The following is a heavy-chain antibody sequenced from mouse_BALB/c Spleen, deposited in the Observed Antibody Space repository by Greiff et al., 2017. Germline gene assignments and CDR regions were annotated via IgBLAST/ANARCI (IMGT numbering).Heavy chain of an antibody. Sequence: LKESGAELVKPGASVKLSCKASGYTFTSYYMYWVKQRPGQGLEWIGEINPSNGGTNFNEKFKSKATLTVDKSSSTAYMQLSSLTSEDSAVYYCTRDDGYYWFAYWGQGTLVTVSA. J-gene: IGHJ3*01. CDR1: GYTFTSYY. CDR3: TRDDGYYWFAY. CDR2: INPSNGGT. V-gene: IGHV1S81*02. D-gene: IGHD2-3*01.